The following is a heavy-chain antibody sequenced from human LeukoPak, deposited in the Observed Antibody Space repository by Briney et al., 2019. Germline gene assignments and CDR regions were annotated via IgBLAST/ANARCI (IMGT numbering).Heavy chain of an antibody. CDR1: GYSFTSYW. CDR2: IYPGDSDT. Sequence: GESLKISCKVSGYSFTSYWIGWVRQMPGKGLEWMGIIYPGDSDTRYSPSFQGQVTISADKSISTAYLQWSSLKASDTAMYYCARQFVVVPAATSDAFDIWGQGTMVTVSS. D-gene: IGHD2-2*01. V-gene: IGHV5-51*01. J-gene: IGHJ3*02. CDR3: ARQFVVVPAATSDAFDI.